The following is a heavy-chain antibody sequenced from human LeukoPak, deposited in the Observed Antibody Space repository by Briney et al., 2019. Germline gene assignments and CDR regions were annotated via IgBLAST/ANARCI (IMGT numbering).Heavy chain of an antibody. J-gene: IGHJ4*02. CDR2: ITTGGPNT. CDR1: GFTFSSYT. CDR3: AKDGGLWVSAHWGDS. D-gene: IGHD7-27*01. Sequence: GGSLRLSCTASGFTFSSYTMSWVHQAPGKGLKWVSTITTGGPNTYYADSVKGRFTVSRDDSKNTLYLQMNSLRAEDTAVYYCAKDGGLWVSAHWGDSWGRGTLVTVSS. V-gene: IGHV3-23*01.